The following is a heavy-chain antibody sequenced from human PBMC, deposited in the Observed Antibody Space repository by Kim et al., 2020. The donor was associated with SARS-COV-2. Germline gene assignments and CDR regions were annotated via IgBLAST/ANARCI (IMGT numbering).Heavy chain of an antibody. J-gene: IGHJ1*01. D-gene: IGHD3-10*01. V-gene: IGHV4-30-2*01. Sequence: TYYNPSLKSRVTISVDRSKNQFSLKLSSVTAADTAVYYCARDTGGGYFQHWGQGTLVTVSS. CDR3: ARDTGGGYFQH. CDR2: T.